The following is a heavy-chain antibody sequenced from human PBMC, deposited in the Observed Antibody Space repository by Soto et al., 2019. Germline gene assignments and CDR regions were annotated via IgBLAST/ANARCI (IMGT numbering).Heavy chain of an antibody. CDR3: ARGEAMYYYYYYGMDV. Sequence: QVQLQDSGPGLVKPSEPLSLTCTVSGGSVSSGSYYWSWIRQPPGKGLEWIGYIYYSVSTNYNPSLKSRVTISVDTSKNQFSLKLSSVTAADTAVYYCARGEAMYYYYYYGMDVWGQGTTVTVSS. CDR1: GGSVSSGSYY. V-gene: IGHV4-61*01. CDR2: IYYSVST. J-gene: IGHJ6*02. D-gene: IGHD2-8*01.